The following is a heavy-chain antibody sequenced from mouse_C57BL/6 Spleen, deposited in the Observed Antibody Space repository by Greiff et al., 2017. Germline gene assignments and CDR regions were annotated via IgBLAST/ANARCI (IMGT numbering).Heavy chain of an antibody. V-gene: IGHV1-61*01. CDR3: ARSGSNYPGYFDV. CDR1: GYTFTSYW. CDR2: IYPSDSET. D-gene: IGHD2-5*01. Sequence: QVQLQQPGAELVRPGSSVKLSCKASGYTFTSYWMDWVKQRPGQGLEWIGNIYPSDSETHYNQKFKDKATLTVDKSSSTAYMQLSSLTSEDSAVYYCARSGSNYPGYFDVWGTGTTVTVSS. J-gene: IGHJ1*03.